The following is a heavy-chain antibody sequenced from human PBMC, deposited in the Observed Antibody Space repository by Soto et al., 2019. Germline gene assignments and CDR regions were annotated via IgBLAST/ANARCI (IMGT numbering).Heavy chain of an antibody. J-gene: IGHJ4*02. CDR3: AREDVDTAMADAFDY. V-gene: IGHV1-46*01. CDR1: GYTFTSYY. CDR2: INPSGGST. D-gene: IGHD5-18*01. Sequence: ASVKVSCKASGYTFTSYYMHWVRQAPGQGLEWMGIINPSGGSTSYAQKFQGRVTMTRDTSTSTVYMELSSLRSEDTAVYYCAREDVDTAMADAFDYWGQGTLVTV.